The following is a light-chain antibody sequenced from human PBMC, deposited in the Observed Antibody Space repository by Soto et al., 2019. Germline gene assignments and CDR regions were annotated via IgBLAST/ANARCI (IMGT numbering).Light chain of an antibody. Sequence: DIVMTQSPDSLAVSLGERATINCKSSQRVLHSSNNKDFLAWYQQRPGQSPKLLIYWASTRESGVPDRFIGSGSGTDFTLTISSLQAEDVAVYYCLQYYSTPLTYGGGTKVEIK. CDR3: LQYYSTPLT. CDR1: QRVLHSSNNKDF. V-gene: IGKV4-1*01. J-gene: IGKJ4*01. CDR2: WAS.